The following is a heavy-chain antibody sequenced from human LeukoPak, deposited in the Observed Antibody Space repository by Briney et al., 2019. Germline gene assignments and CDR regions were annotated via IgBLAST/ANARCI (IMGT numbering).Heavy chain of an antibody. Sequence: SVTVSCKASGGTFSSYAISWVRQAPGQGLEWMGRIIPILGIANYAQKFQGRVTITADKSTSTAYMELSSLRSEDTAVYYCARDPGAIYGGDYYYYYGMDVWGQGTTVTVSS. CDR1: GGTFSSYA. J-gene: IGHJ6*02. CDR3: ARDPGAIYGGDYYYYYGMDV. D-gene: IGHD4-23*01. V-gene: IGHV1-69*04. CDR2: IIPILGIA.